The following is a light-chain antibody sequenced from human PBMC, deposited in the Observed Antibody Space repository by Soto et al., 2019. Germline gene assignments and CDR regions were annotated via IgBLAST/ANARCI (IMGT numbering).Light chain of an antibody. Sequence: EILLTQSPDTLSLSPGERATLSCRASQSVGSYLAWYQQRPGQTPRLLIYDASNRATGIPARFSGSGSGTDFTLTIGSLEPEDFAVYYCQQRTNWPITFGQGTRLEI. V-gene: IGKV3-11*01. J-gene: IGKJ5*01. CDR1: QSVGSY. CDR2: DAS. CDR3: QQRTNWPIT.